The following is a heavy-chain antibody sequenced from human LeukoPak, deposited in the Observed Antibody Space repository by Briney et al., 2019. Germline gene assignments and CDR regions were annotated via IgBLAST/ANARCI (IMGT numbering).Heavy chain of an antibody. CDR2: IHHSGST. V-gene: IGHV4-38-2*01. J-gene: IGHJ2*01. CDR3: ARQDVSGYYSSYWYFDL. D-gene: IGHD3-22*01. Sequence: ASETLSLTCAVSGYSISSGYHWGWIRQSPGKGLEWIGTIHHSGSTYYNPSLKSRVTISVDRSKNQFSLRLSSVTAADTAVYYCARQDVSGYYSSYWYFDLWGRGTLVTVSS. CDR1: GYSISSGYH.